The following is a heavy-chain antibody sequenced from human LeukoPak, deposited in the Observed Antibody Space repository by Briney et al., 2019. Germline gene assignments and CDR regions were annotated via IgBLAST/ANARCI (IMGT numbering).Heavy chain of an antibody. Sequence: GESLKISCKGSGYSFTSYWIGWVRQMPGKGLEWMGIIYPGDSDTRYSPSFQGQVTISADKSISTAYLQWSSLKASDTAMYYCATEGYRGDCSSTSCYRGYYFDYWGQGTLVTVSS. CDR1: GYSFTSYW. CDR3: ATEGYRGDCSSTSCYRGYYFDY. J-gene: IGHJ4*02. CDR2: IYPGDSDT. D-gene: IGHD2-2*01. V-gene: IGHV5-51*01.